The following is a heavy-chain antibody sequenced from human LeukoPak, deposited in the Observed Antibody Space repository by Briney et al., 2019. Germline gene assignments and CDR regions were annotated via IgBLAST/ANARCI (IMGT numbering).Heavy chain of an antibody. CDR2: IWYDGSNK. CDR1: GFTFSSYG. V-gene: IGHV3-33*01. J-gene: IGHJ6*02. CDR3: ARSPTYYYGMDV. Sequence: GGSLRLSCAASGFTFSSYGMHWVRQAPGKGLEWVAVIWYDGSNKYYANSVKGRFTISRDNSKNTLYLQMNSLRAEDTAVYYCARSPTYYYGMDVWGQGTTVTVSS.